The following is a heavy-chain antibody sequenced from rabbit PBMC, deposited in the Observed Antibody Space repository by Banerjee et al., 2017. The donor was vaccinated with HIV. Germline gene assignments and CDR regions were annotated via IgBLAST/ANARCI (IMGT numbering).Heavy chain of an antibody. CDR1: GFDFSSYY. J-gene: IGHJ4*01. CDR2: IYAGKGST. Sequence: QLKETEGGLVQPGGSLTLSCKASGFDFSSYYMNWVRQAPGKGLEWIGIIYAGKGSTDYASWVNGRFTISSDNAQNTVDLQMNSLTAADTATYFCTRLGLWGQGTLVTVS. V-gene: IGHV1S7*01. CDR3: TRLGL.